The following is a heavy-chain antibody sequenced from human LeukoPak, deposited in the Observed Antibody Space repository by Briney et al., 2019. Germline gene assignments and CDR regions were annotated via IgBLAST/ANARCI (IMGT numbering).Heavy chain of an antibody. Sequence: SETLSLTCAVYGGSFSGYYWSWIRQPPGKGLEWIGEINHSGSTNYNPSLKSRVTISVDTSKNQFSLKLSSVTAADTAVYYCARGVVVVPAAIAWFDSWGQGTLVTVSS. D-gene: IGHD2-2*01. CDR2: INHSGST. V-gene: IGHV4-34*01. CDR3: ARGVVVVPAAIAWFDS. CDR1: GGSFSGYY. J-gene: IGHJ5*01.